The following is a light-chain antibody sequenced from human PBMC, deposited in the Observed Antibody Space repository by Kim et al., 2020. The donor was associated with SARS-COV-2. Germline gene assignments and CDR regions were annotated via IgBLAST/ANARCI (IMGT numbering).Light chain of an antibody. CDR1: SSNIGTNY. CDR3: AAWDDSLNAWV. CDR2: RND. Sequence: ELTQPPSASGTPGQRVTISCSGSSSNIGTNYVSWHRQLPGTAPKLLIYRNDQRPSGVPDRFSGSKSGTSASLAISGLRSEDEADYYCAAWDDSLNAWVFGGGTQLTVL. J-gene: IGLJ3*02. V-gene: IGLV1-47*01.